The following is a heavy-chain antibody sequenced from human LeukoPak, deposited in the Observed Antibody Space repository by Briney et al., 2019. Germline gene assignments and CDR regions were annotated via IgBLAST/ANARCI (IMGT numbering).Heavy chain of an antibody. D-gene: IGHD3-22*01. V-gene: IGHV4-31*03. CDR1: GGSISSGDYY. CDR3: AREPKPNHYYDSSGWFDP. J-gene: IGHJ5*02. Sequence: PSETLSLTCTVSGGSISSGDYYWSWIRQHPGKGLEWIGYIYYSGSTYYNPSLKSRVTISVDTSKNQFSLKLSSVTAADTAVYYCAREPKPNHYYDSSGWFDPWGQGTLVTVSS. CDR2: IYYSGST.